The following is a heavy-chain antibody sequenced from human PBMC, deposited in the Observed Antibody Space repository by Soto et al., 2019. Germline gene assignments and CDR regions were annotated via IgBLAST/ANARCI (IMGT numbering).Heavy chain of an antibody. CDR2: IGVGGGDR. CDR1: GFTFSSYA. V-gene: IGHV3-23*01. CDR3: ARVRFGELV. D-gene: IGHD3-10*01. J-gene: IGHJ4*02. Sequence: EVQLLESGGGLVQPGGSLRLSCAASGFTFSSYAMSWVRQAPGKGLEWVSIIGVGGGDRYYPESVKGRITISRDNSRDTLYLEMNSLRDEDTAVYYCARVRFGELVWGQGPLVTVSS.